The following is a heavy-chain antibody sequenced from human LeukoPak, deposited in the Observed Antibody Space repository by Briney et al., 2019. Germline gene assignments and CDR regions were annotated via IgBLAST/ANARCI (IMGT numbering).Heavy chain of an antibody. CDR3: ARDPKPGYSSGWYGV. V-gene: IGHV3-21*01. Sequence: GGSLRLSCAASGFTFSTFAMIWVRQPPGKGLEWVSSISSSSSYIYYADSVKGRFTISRDNAKNSLYLQMNSLRAEDTAVYYCARDPKPGYSSGWYGVWGQGTLVTVSS. CDR2: ISSSSSYI. D-gene: IGHD6-19*01. CDR1: GFTFSTFA. J-gene: IGHJ4*02.